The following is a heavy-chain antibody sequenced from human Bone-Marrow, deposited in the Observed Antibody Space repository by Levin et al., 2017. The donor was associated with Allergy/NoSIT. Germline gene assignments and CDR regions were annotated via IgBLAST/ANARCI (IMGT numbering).Heavy chain of an antibody. Sequence: PGESLKISCAASGFTFSSYGMHWVRQAPGKGLEWVAVISYDGSNKYYADSVKGRFTISRDNSKNTLYLQMNSLRAEDTAVYYCAKGSSSSWYHRNYYYGMDVWGQGTTVTVSS. J-gene: IGHJ6*02. D-gene: IGHD6-13*01. V-gene: IGHV3-30*18. CDR3: AKGSSSSWYHRNYYYGMDV. CDR2: ISYDGSNK. CDR1: GFTFSSYG.